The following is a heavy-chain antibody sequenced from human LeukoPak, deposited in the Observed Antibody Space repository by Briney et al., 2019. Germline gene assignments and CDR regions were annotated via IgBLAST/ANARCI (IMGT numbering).Heavy chain of an antibody. CDR2: IYSGGST. D-gene: IGHD3-3*01. CDR3: AREGIYDSADY. J-gene: IGHJ4*02. V-gene: IGHV3-53*01. CDR1: GFTASRNY. Sequence: GGSLRLSCAASGFTASRNYMSWVRRAPGKGLEWVSVIYSGGSTYYADSVKGRFTISRDNSKNTLYLQMNSLRAEDTAVYYCAREGIYDSADYWGQGTLVTVSS.